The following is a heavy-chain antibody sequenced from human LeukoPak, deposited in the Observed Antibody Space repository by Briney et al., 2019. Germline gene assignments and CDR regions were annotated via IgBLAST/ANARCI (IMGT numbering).Heavy chain of an antibody. CDR1: GYTFTSYG. CDR3: ARDLVRSGYYNDAFDI. V-gene: IGHV1-18*01. J-gene: IGHJ3*02. D-gene: IGHD3-22*01. CDR2: ISAYNGNT. Sequence: ASVKVSCKASGYTFTSYGISWVRQAPGQGLERMGWISAYNGNTNYAQKLQGRVTMTTDTSTSTAYMELRSLRSDDTAVYYCARDLVRSGYYNDAFDIWGQGTMVTVSS.